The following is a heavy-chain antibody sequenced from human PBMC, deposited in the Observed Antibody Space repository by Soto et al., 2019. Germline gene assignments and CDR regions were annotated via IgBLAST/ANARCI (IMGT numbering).Heavy chain of an antibody. J-gene: IGHJ4*02. V-gene: IGHV1-69*13. D-gene: IGHD1-7*01. CDR2: IIPIFGTA. Sequence: GASVKVSCKASGGTFSSYAISWVRQAPGQGLEWMGGIIPIFGTANYAQKFQGRVTITADESTSTAYMELSSLRSEDTAVYYCARGGTTGLFFDYWGQGTLVTVSS. CDR3: ARGGTTGLFFDY. CDR1: GGTFSSYA.